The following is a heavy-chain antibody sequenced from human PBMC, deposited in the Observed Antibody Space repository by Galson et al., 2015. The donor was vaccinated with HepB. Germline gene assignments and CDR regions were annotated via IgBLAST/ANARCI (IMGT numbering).Heavy chain of an antibody. D-gene: IGHD3-10*01. CDR2: ISSSSTYI. CDR1: GFTFSNYN. CDR3: ARTPRGLMNLDY. J-gene: IGHJ4*02. Sequence: SLRLSCAASGFTFSNYNMNWVRQTPGKGLEWVSFISSSSTYIYYADSMKDRFTISRDNAKNSLFLQMNSLRVEDTAVYYCARTPRGLMNLDYWGQGTLLIVSS. V-gene: IGHV3-21*01.